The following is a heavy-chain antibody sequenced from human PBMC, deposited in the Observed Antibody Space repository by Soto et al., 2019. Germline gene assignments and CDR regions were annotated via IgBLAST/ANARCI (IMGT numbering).Heavy chain of an antibody. Sequence: EVQLVESGGGLVQPGRSLRLSCTASGFTFGDYAMSWFRQAPGKGLEWVGFIRSKAYGGTTEYAASVKGRFTISRDDSKSIAYLQMNSLKTEDTAVYYCTKVRADYYDSSGPNYWGHGTLVTVSS. CDR2: IRSKAYGGTT. V-gene: IGHV3-49*03. CDR1: GFTFGDYA. CDR3: TKVRADYYDSSGPNY. J-gene: IGHJ4*01. D-gene: IGHD3-22*01.